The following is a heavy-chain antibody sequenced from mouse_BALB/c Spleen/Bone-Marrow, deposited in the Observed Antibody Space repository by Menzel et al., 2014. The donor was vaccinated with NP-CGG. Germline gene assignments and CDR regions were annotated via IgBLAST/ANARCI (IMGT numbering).Heavy chain of an antibody. CDR1: GFNIKDTY. J-gene: IGHJ3*01. Sequence: EVQLQQSGAELVKPGASVKLSCTASGFNIKDTYMHWVKQRPEQGLEWIGRIDPANGNTKYDPKFQGKATITADTSSNTAHLHLSSLTPEDTAVYYCANDWFAHWGQGTLVTVSA. V-gene: IGHV14-3*02. CDR2: IDPANGNT. CDR3: ANDWFAH. D-gene: IGHD2-3*01.